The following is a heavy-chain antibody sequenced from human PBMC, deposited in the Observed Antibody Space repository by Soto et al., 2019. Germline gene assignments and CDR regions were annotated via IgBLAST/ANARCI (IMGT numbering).Heavy chain of an antibody. CDR1: GFSLSTPRVG. V-gene: IGHV2-5*02. CDR3: AHSKTSGMRYYFDY. Sequence: QITLKESGPTLVKPTQTLTLTCTFSGFSLSTPRVGVGWIRQPPGEALEWLALLYWDDDKLYSPSLKRRLTITKDTSKNQVVLTLTNMDPVDTATYYCAHSKTSGMRYYFDYWGQGTLVTVSS. J-gene: IGHJ4*02. CDR2: LYWDDDK.